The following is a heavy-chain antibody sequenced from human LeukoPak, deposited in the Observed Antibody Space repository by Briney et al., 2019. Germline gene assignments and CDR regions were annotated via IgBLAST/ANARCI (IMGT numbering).Heavy chain of an antibody. CDR1: GYSISSGYY. Sequence: PSETLSLTCAVSGYSISSGYYWGWIRQPPGKGLEWIGSIYHSGSTYYNPSLKSRVTISVDTSKNQFSLKLSSVTAADTAVYYWARDHRPLADEGLNWFDPWGQGTLVTVSS. V-gene: IGHV4-38-2*02. D-gene: IGHD3-3*02. J-gene: IGHJ5*02. CDR3: ARDHRPLADEGLNWFDP. CDR2: IYHSGST.